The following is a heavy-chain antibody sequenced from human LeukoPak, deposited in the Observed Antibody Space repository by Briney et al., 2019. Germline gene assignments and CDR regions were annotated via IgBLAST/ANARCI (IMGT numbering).Heavy chain of an antibody. J-gene: IGHJ4*02. D-gene: IGHD5-18*01. Sequence: GGSRRLSCAAAGFSLSIYGMHCVSPPPSKLLEWVAFILYDVSNKYYADSVKGRFTISRDNSKNTLYLQMNSVRAEDTAVYYCAKGRGYSYGDYWGQGTLVTVSS. CDR3: AKGRGYSYGDY. V-gene: IGHV3-30*02. CDR1: GFSLSIYG. CDR2: ILYDVSNK.